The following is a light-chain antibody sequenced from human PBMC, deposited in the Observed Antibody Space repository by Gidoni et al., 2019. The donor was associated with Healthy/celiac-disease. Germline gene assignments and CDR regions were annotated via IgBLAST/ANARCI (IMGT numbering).Light chain of an antibody. J-gene: IGKJ1*01. CDR2: GAS. CDR1: QSVSSSY. CDR3: QQYGSSPQT. Sequence: EIVLTQSPGPLALSPGEKATLPCRASQSVSSSYLAWYQQKPGQAPRLLIYGASSRATGIPDRFSGSGSGTDFTLTISRLEPEDFAVYYCQQYGSSPQTFGRGTKVEIK. V-gene: IGKV3-20*01.